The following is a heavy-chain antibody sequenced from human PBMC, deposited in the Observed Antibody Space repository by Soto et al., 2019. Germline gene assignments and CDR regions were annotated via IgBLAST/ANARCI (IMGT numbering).Heavy chain of an antibody. V-gene: IGHV6-1*01. D-gene: IGHD3-22*01. J-gene: IGHJ6*02. CDR3: ARGYYDSSGYDPRTRYYYYYGMDV. CDR2: TYYRSKWYN. Sequence: SQTLSLTCAISGDSVSSNSAAWNWIRQSPSRGLEWLGRTYYRSKWYNDYAVSVKSRITINPDTSKNQFSLQLNSVTPEDTAVYYCARGYYDSSGYDPRTRYYYYYGMDVWAQGTTVTGSS. CDR1: GDSVSSNSAA.